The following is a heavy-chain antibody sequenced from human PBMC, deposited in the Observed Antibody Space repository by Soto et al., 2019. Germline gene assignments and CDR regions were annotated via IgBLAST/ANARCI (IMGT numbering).Heavy chain of an antibody. CDR1: GGSISSYY. CDR2: IYYSGST. CDR3: ARSSPRRVRAYYYGMDV. V-gene: IGHV4-59*01. J-gene: IGHJ6*02. Sequence: SETLSLTCTVSGGSISSYYWSWIRQPPGKGLERIGYIYYSGSTNYNPSHKSRDTISVDTSKNQFSLKLSSVTAADTAVYYCARSSPRRVRAYYYGMDVWGQGTTVTVSS. D-gene: IGHD3-22*01.